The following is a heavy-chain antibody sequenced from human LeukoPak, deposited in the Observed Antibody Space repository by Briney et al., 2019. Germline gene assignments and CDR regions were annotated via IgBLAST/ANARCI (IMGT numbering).Heavy chain of an antibody. CDR1: GGSFSGYY. CDR3: ARGVYYYGSGSYYREKYYFDY. D-gene: IGHD3-10*01. Sequence: SETLSLTCAVYGGSFSGYYWSWIRQPPGKGLEWIGEINHSGSTNYNPSLKSRVTISVDTSKNQFSLKLSSVTAADTAVYYCARGVYYYGSGSYYREKYYFDYWGQEPWSPSPQ. CDR2: INHSGST. J-gene: IGHJ4*01. V-gene: IGHV4-34*01.